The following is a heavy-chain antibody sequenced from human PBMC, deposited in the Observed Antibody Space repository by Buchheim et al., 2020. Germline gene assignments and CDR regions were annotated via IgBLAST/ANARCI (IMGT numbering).Heavy chain of an antibody. Sequence: QVQLVESGGGVVQPGRSLRLSCAASGFTFSSYAMHWVRQAPGKGLEWVAVISYDGSNKYYADSVKGRFTISRDNSKNTLYLQMNSLRAEDTAVYYCAREGILRRFDYRGQGTL. CDR1: GFTFSSYA. D-gene: IGHD5-24*01. CDR3: AREGILRRFDY. V-gene: IGHV3-30*04. CDR2: ISYDGSNK. J-gene: IGHJ4*02.